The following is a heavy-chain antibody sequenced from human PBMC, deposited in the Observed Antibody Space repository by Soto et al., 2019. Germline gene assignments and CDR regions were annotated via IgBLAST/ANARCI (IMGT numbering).Heavy chain of an antibody. Sequence: GASVKVSYKASGYAFTSYAISGVREAAGQGLKWMGWISAYNGNTNYVQKRQGRVTMTTDTSTSTAYMELRSLRSDDTAGYYCASAIRAKNDYWGQGTLVTVSS. D-gene: IGHD4-17*01. CDR3: ASAIRAKNDY. V-gene: IGHV1-18*01. CDR1: GYAFTSYA. J-gene: IGHJ4*02. CDR2: ISAYNGNT.